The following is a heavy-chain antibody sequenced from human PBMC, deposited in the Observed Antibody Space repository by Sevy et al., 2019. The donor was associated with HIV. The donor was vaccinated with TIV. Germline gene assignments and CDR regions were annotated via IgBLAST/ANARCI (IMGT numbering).Heavy chain of an antibody. J-gene: IGHJ6*03. V-gene: IGHV3-21*01. Sequence: GGSLRLSCAASGFTFSSYSMNWVRQAPGKGLEWVSSISSSSSYIYYADSVKGRFTISRHNAKNSLYLQMNSLRAEDTAVYYCARVLLGDYYYYYMDVWGKGTTVTVSS. CDR1: GFTFSSYS. CDR3: ARVLLGDYYYYYMDV. CDR2: ISSSSSYI. D-gene: IGHD2-21*01.